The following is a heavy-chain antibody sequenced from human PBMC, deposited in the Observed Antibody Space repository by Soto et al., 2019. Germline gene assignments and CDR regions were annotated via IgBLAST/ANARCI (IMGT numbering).Heavy chain of an antibody. CDR3: ARVLSNGYDPSFDY. Sequence: QVQLVQSGAEVKKPGSSVKVSCKASGGTFSSYAISCVRQAPGQGLEWMGGIIPIFGTANYAQKFQGRVTITADESTIPAYMELSSLRSEDTAVYYCARVLSNGYDPSFDYWGHGTLVTVSS. J-gene: IGHJ4*01. CDR2: IIPIFGTA. V-gene: IGHV1-69*01. D-gene: IGHD5-12*01. CDR1: GGTFSSYA.